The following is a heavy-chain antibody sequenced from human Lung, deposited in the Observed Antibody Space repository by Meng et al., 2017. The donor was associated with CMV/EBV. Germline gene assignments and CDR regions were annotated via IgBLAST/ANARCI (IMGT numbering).Heavy chain of an antibody. D-gene: IGHD6-19*01. CDR1: GFTFSSYA. CDR3: ADMGEWLAN. J-gene: IGHJ4*02. CDR2: ISYDGSNK. V-gene: IGHV3-30-3*01. Sequence: QVQLVESGXGGVQPGRALRLSCAASGFTFSSYAMHWVRQAPGKGLEWVAVISYDGSNKYYADSVKGRFTISRDNSKNTLYLQMNSLRAEDTAVYYCADMGEWLANWGQGTLVPVSS.